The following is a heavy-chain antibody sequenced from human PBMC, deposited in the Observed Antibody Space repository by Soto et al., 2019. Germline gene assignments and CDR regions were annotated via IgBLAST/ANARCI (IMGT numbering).Heavy chain of an antibody. J-gene: IGHJ6*02. Sequence: SVKVSCKASGGTFSSYAISWVRQAPGQGLEWMGGIIPIFGTANYAQKFQGRVTITADESTSTAYMELSSLRSEDTAVYYCCNLSSGGYYYYCGMDVWGQGTTVTVSS. V-gene: IGHV1-69*13. CDR2: IIPIFGTA. D-gene: IGHD2-15*01. CDR3: CNLSSGGYYYYCGMDV. CDR1: GGTFSSYA.